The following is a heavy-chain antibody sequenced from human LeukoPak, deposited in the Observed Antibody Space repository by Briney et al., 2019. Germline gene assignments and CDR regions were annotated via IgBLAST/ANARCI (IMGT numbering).Heavy chain of an antibody. CDR2: INHSGYT. V-gene: IGHV4-34*01. D-gene: IGHD6-19*01. Sequence: SETLSLTCAVSGVSFNDYYWSWVRQTPGKGLEWIGEINHSGYTNDSPSLKSRVTMSVDTSKNQFSLKLSSVTAADTAVYYCARGRIAVADLHHWGQGTLVTVSS. J-gene: IGHJ1*01. CDR3: ARGRIAVADLHH. CDR1: GVSFNDYY.